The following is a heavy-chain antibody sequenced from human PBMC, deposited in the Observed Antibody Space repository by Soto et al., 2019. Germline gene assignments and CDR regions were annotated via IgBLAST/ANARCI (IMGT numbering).Heavy chain of an antibody. CDR1: GGSISSGGYY. Sequence: PSETLSLTCTVSGGSISSGGYYWSWIRQHPGKGLEWIGYIYYSGSTYYNPSLKSRVTISVDTSKNQFSLKLSSVTAADTAVYYCATVGIAAARGHYYYGMDVWGQGTTVTVSS. CDR3: ATVGIAAARGHYYYGMDV. J-gene: IGHJ6*02. CDR2: IYYSGST. D-gene: IGHD6-13*01. V-gene: IGHV4-31*03.